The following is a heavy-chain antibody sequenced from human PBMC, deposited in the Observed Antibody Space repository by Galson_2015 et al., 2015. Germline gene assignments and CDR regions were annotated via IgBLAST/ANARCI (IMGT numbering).Heavy chain of an antibody. Sequence: SGINDDGGTNTYYADSVKGRFTISRDNAKNTLYLQMNSLRAEDTAVYYCAKDLQMSRWGQGTLVTVSS. D-gene: IGHD5-24*01. J-gene: IGHJ4*02. V-gene: IGHV3-23*01. CDR3: AKDLQMSR. CDR2: INDDGGTNT.